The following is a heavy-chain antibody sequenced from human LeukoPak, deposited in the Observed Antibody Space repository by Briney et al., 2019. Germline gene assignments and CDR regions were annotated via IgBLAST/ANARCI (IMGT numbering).Heavy chain of an antibody. D-gene: IGHD1-1*01. CDR2: TSFDGSNE. CDR1: GFTFRTYA. CDR3: VRDPSGSGFAFDS. J-gene: IGHJ4*02. V-gene: IGHV3-30*04. Sequence: PGGSLRLSCTASGFTFRTYAMHWVRLAPGKGLEWVALTSFDGSNEYYADSVRGRFTVSRDNSKNTLYLQMNSLRAEDTAVYYCVRDPSGSGFAFDSWGQGALVTVSS.